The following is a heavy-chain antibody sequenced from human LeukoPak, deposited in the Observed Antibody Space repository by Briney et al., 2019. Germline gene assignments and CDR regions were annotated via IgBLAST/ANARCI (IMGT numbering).Heavy chain of an antibody. D-gene: IGHD4-17*01. Sequence: PGGSLRLSCAASGFSFSRNYLTWVRQAPGKGLEWVSSITGGHYATYNTDSVKGRFTISRDNAKNTLYLQMNSLRADDTAIYYCTKDPNGDYIGAFDPWGQGTLVTVSS. CDR1: GFSFSRNY. V-gene: IGHV3-23*01. J-gene: IGHJ5*02. CDR2: ITGGHYAT. CDR3: TKDPNGDYIGAFDP.